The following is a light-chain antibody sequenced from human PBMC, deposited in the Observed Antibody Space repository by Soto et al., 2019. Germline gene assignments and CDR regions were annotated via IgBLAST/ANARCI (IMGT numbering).Light chain of an antibody. CDR3: SSYTSSSTPYV. CDR1: SSDVGGYNY. CDR2: DVS. V-gene: IGLV2-14*01. J-gene: IGLJ1*01. Sequence: QSALTQPASVSGSPGQSITISCTGTSSDVGGYNYVSWYQQHPGKAPKLMIYDVSNRPSGVSNRFSGSKSGNTASLTISGIQAEDEADYYCSSYTSSSTPYVFGPGTKVTVL.